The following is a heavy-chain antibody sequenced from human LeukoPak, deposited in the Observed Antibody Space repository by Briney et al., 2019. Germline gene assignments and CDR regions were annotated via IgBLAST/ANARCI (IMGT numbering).Heavy chain of an antibody. J-gene: IGHJ4*02. CDR1: GFMFSNFA. V-gene: IGHV3-21*01. Sequence: GGSLRLSRAASGFMFSNFAMTWVRQAPGKGLEWVSTISGSGGDIYYADSVKGRFTISRDNAKNSLYLQMNSLRAEDTAVYYCARWPYSSSYYFDYWGQGTLVTVSS. D-gene: IGHD6-6*01. CDR2: ISGSGGDI. CDR3: ARWPYSSSYYFDY.